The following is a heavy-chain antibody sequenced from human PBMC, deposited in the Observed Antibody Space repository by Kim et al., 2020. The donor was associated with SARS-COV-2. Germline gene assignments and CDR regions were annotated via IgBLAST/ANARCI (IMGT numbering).Heavy chain of an antibody. Sequence: LKSRVTISVDTSKNQFSLKLSSVTAADTAVYYCASEEVTMVRGVSNAFDIWGQGTMVTVSS. CDR3: ASEEVTMVRGVSNAFDI. D-gene: IGHD3-10*01. V-gene: IGHV4-39*01. J-gene: IGHJ3*02.